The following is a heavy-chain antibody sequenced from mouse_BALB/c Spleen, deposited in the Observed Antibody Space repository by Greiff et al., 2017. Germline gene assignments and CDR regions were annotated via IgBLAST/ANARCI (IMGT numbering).Heavy chain of an antibody. Sequence: QVQLKQSGAELMKPGASVKISCKATGYTFSSYWIEWVKQRPGHGLEWIGEILPGSGSTNYNEKFKGKATFTADTSSNTAYMQLSSLTSEDSAVYYCARGPLLLYAMDYWGQGTSVTVSS. J-gene: IGHJ4*01. CDR3: ARGPLLLYAMDY. CDR2: ILPGSGST. D-gene: IGHD1-1*01. V-gene: IGHV1-9*01. CDR1: GYTFSSYW.